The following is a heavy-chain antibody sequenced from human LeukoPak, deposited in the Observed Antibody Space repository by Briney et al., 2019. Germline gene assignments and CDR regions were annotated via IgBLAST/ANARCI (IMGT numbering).Heavy chain of an antibody. V-gene: IGHV1-8*01. D-gene: IGHD1-26*01. Sequence: ASVKVSCKPSGYTFTSYDINWVRQAPGQGLEWMGWMNPNSGNTGYAQKFQGRVTMTRNTSISTAYMQLSSLRSDDTAVYYCARGYVGATEYCFDPWGQGTLVTVSS. CDR1: GYTFTSYD. CDR3: ARGYVGATEYCFDP. J-gene: IGHJ5*02. CDR2: MNPNSGNT.